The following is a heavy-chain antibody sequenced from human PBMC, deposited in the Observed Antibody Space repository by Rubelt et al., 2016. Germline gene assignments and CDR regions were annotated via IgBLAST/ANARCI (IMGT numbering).Heavy chain of an antibody. CDR3: ARATRYDFWTPPTFDP. CDR1: TFSSYA. Sequence: TFSSYAMSWVRQAPGKGLEWVSAISGSGGSTYYADSVKGRFTISRDNSKNTLYLQMNSLRAEDTALYYCARATRYDFWTPPTFDPWGQGTLVTVSS. D-gene: IGHD3-3*01. V-gene: IGHV3-23*01. CDR2: ISGSGGST. J-gene: IGHJ5*02.